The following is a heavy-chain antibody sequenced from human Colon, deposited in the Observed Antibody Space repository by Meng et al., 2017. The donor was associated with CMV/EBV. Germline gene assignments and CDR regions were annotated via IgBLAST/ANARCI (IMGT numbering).Heavy chain of an antibody. V-gene: IGHV4-4*07. CDR2: IYRNGST. CDR1: GGSFSGHS. Sequence: QVHWVEPEPGRANIGGSLTLSCSVSGGSFSGHSWTWMRQAPGEGLEWVGRIYRNGSTDENSYLRRRVRISVDTAKNKLSLRLTSVTAADTAVYYCGRAGARGVPIDVWGRGTLVTVSS. D-gene: IGHD3-10*01. CDR3: GRAGARGVPIDV. J-gene: IGHJ1*01.